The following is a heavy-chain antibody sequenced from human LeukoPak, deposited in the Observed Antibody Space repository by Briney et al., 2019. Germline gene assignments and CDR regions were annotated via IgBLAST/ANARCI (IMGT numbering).Heavy chain of an antibody. CDR2: IRYDGSNK. CDR3: AKGTGYYDSSGSPY. J-gene: IGHJ4*02. Sequence: GGSLRLSRAASGFTFSSYGMHWVRQAPAKGLEWVAFIRYDGSNKYYADSVKGRFTISRDNSKNTLYLQMNSLRAEDTAVYYCAKGTGYYDSSGSPYWGQGTLVTVSS. CDR1: GFTFSSYG. V-gene: IGHV3-30*02. D-gene: IGHD3-22*01.